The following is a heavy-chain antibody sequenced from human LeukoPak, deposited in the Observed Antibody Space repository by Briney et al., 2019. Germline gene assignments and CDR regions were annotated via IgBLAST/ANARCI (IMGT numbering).Heavy chain of an antibody. CDR2: DNLQGST. V-gene: IGHV4-4*02. CDR3: AREGGPYRPLDY. Sequence: SEPLSLTCGVSGGSISNTNWWTWVRQPPGKGLEWIGEDNLQGSTNYNPFLKSRVAISVDKSENHISLKLTSVTAADTAVYYCAREGGPYRPLDYSGQGTLVTVAS. J-gene: IGHJ4*02. CDR1: GGSISNTNW.